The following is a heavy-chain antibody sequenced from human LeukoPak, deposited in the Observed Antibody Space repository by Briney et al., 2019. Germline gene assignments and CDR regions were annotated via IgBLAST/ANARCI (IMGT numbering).Heavy chain of an antibody. CDR2: ISSSSSYI. V-gene: IGHV3-21*01. D-gene: IGHD2-2*01. CDR3: AKPSTTSWFDAFDL. Sequence: GGSLRLSCAASGFTFSSYSMNWVRQAPGKGLEWVSSISSSSSYIYYADSVKGRFTISRDNAKNSLYLQMNSLRIEDTAVYYCAKPSTTSWFDAFDLRGQGTMVTVSS. CDR1: GFTFSSYS. J-gene: IGHJ3*01.